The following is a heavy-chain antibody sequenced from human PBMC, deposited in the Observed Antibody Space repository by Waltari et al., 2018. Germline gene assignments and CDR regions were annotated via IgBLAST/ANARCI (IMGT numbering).Heavy chain of an antibody. CDR2: ISSSSSYI. D-gene: IGHD6-13*01. V-gene: IGHV3-21*01. Sequence: EVQLVESGGGLVKPGGSLRLSCAASGFTFSSYSMTWVRQAPGKGLEWVSSISSSSSYIYYADSVKGRFTISRDNAKNSLYLQMNSLRAEDTAVYYCARAYSSSWFSDYWGQGTLVTVSS. J-gene: IGHJ4*02. CDR1: GFTFSSYS. CDR3: ARAYSSSWFSDY.